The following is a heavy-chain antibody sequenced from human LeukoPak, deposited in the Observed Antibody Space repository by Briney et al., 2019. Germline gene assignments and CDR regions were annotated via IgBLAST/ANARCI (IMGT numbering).Heavy chain of an antibody. D-gene: IGHD3-16*02. CDR1: GFTFSSYG. CDR2: IWYDGSNK. J-gene: IGHJ4*02. CDR3: ARDHWGHYDYVWGSYRRGGPFDY. V-gene: IGHV3-33*01. Sequence: PGGSLRLSCAASGFTFSSYGMHWVRQAPGKGLEWVAVIWYDGSNKYYADSEKGRFTISRDNSKNTLYLQMNSLRAEDTAVYYCARDHWGHYDYVWGSYRRGGPFDYWGQGTLVTVSS.